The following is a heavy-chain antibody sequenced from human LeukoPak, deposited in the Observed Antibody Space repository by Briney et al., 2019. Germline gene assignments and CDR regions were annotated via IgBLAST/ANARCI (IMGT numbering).Heavy chain of an antibody. J-gene: IGHJ5*02. Sequence: PSETLSLTCAVYGGSFSGYYWSWIRQPPEKGLEWIGEINHSGSTNYNPSLKSRVTISVDTSKNQFSLKLSFVTAADTAVYYCARALRDIVVVPAANHWFDPWGQGTLVTVSS. V-gene: IGHV4-34*01. D-gene: IGHD2-2*01. CDR2: INHSGST. CDR3: ARALRDIVVVPAANHWFDP. CDR1: GGSFSGYY.